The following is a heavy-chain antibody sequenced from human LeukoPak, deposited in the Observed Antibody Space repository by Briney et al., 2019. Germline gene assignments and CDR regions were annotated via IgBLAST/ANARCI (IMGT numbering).Heavy chain of an antibody. CDR2: INHSGST. CDR3: ARDHYYDSSGYYITQPNYYFDY. Sequence: SETLSLTCAVYGGSFSGYYWSWIRQPPGKGLEWIGEINHSGSTNYNPSLKSRVTISVDTSKNQFSLKLSSVTAADTAVYYCARDHYYDSSGYYITQPNYYFDYWGQGTLVTVSS. V-gene: IGHV4-34*01. J-gene: IGHJ4*02. D-gene: IGHD3-22*01. CDR1: GGSFSGYY.